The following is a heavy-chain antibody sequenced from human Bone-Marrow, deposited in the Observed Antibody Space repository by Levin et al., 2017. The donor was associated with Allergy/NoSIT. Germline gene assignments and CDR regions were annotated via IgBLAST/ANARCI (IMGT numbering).Heavy chain of an antibody. Sequence: AASVKVSCAASGFTFSSYAMSWVRQAPGKGLEWVSAISGSGGSTYYADSVKGRFTISRDNSKNTLYLQMNSLRAEDTAVYYCAKDHGGGYYDRHIVVVVAATPSHAFDIWGQGTMVTVSS. D-gene: IGHD2-15*01. CDR3: AKDHGGGYYDRHIVVVVAATPSHAFDI. J-gene: IGHJ3*02. CDR2: ISGSGGST. CDR1: GFTFSSYA. V-gene: IGHV3-23*01.